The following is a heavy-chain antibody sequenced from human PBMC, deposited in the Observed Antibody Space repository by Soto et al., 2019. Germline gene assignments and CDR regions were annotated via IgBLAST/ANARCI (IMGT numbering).Heavy chain of an antibody. J-gene: IGHJ6*02. Sequence: ASVKVSCKASGYTFTGYYMHWVRQAPGQGLEWMGWINPNSGGTNYAQKFQGWVTTTRDTSISTAYMELSRLRSDDTAVYYCARGRMEIAAASHYYYYYGMDVWGQGTTVTVSS. V-gene: IGHV1-2*04. CDR1: GYTFTGYY. CDR2: INPNSGGT. D-gene: IGHD6-13*01. CDR3: ARGRMEIAAASHYYYYYGMDV.